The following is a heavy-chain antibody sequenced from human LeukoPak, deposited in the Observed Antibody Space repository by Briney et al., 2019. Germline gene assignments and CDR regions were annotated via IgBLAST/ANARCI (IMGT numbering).Heavy chain of an antibody. Sequence: SETLSLTCTVSGGSISSYYWSWIRQPPGKGLVWIGYIYHSGSTNYNPSLKSRVTISIDTSKNQFSLKLSSVTAADTAVYYCARGYHDFSGYWLSYFDYWGQGTLVTVSS. V-gene: IGHV4-59*01. CDR2: IYHSGST. CDR1: GGSISSYY. CDR3: ARGYHDFSGYWLSYFDY. D-gene: IGHD3-22*01. J-gene: IGHJ4*02.